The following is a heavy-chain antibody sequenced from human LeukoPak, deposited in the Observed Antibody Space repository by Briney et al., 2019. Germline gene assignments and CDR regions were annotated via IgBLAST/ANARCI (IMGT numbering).Heavy chain of an antibody. Sequence: PGGSLRLSCAASGFTFDDYAMHWVRQAPGKGLEWVSGISWNSGSIGYADSVKGRFTISRDNAKNSLYLQMNSLRAEDTALYYCAKDIRFGESPLRTPLADAFDIWGQGTMVTVSS. CDR3: AKDIRFGESPLRTPLADAFDI. J-gene: IGHJ3*02. D-gene: IGHD3-10*01. V-gene: IGHV3-9*01. CDR1: GFTFDDYA. CDR2: ISWNSGSI.